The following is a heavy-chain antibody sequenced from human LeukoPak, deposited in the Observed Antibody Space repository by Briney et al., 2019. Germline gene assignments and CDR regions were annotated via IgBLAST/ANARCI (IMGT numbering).Heavy chain of an antibody. J-gene: IGHJ6*03. CDR1: GYTFTSYA. CDR2: INTNTGNP. CDR3: ARPAGYSSSWYYYYNYYYMDV. V-gene: IGHV7-4-1*02. Sequence: GASVKVSCKASGYTFTSYAMNWVRQAPGQGLEWMGWINTNTGNPTYAQGFTGRFVFSLDTSVSTAYLQISSLKAEDTAVYYCARPAGYSSSWYYYYNYYYMDVWGKGTTVTVSS. D-gene: IGHD6-13*01.